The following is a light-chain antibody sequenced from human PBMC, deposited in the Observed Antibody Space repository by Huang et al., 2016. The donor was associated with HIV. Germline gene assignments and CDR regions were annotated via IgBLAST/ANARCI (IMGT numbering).Light chain of an antibody. Sequence: ETVLTQSTDTLSLSQGERAILFCRASQSVVYLACYQHKVGQAPRLLIYDVSNRASGIPAMFSGSVSGTDFTLPVNILEPEDSAVYYCQQRSAWPPITFGQGTRLEMK. J-gene: IGKJ5*01. V-gene: IGKV3-11*01. CDR2: DVS. CDR3: QQRSAWPPIT. CDR1: QSVVY.